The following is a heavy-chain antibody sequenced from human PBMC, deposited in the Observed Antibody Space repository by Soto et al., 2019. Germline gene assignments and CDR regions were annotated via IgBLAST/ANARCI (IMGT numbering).Heavy chain of an antibody. CDR2: IYYSGST. CDR3: ARQEAYYDILTGYFDY. D-gene: IGHD3-9*01. Sequence: SETLSLTCTVSGGSISSSSYYWGWIRQPPGKGLEWIGSIYYSGSTYYNPSLKSRVTISVDTSKNQFSLKLSSVTAADTAVYYCARQEAYYDILTGYFDYWGQGTLVTVSS. CDR1: GGSISSSSYY. J-gene: IGHJ4*02. V-gene: IGHV4-39*01.